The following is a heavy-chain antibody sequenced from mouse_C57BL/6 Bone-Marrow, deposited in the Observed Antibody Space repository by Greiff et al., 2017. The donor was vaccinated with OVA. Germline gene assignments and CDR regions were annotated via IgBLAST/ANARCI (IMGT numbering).Heavy chain of an antibody. V-gene: IGHV5-6*02. CDR3: ARRRDVDFDV. D-gene: IGHD3-3*01. CDR1: GFTFSSYG. CDR2: ISSGGSYT. J-gene: IGHJ1*03. Sequence: DVKLVESGGDLVKPGGSLKLSCAASGFTFSSYGMSWVRQTPDKRLEWVATISSGGSYTYYPDSVKGRFTISRDNAKNTLYLQMSSLKSEDTAMYYCARRRDVDFDVWGTGTTVTVSS.